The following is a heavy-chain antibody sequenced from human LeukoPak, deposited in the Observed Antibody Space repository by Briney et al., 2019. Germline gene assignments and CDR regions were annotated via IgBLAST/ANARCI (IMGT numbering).Heavy chain of an antibody. J-gene: IGHJ4*02. CDR1: GFTFSDYY. D-gene: IGHD3-10*01. V-gene: IGHV3-11*04. Sequence: GGSLRLSCAASGFTFSDYYMSWIRQAPGKGLEWVSYITNSGSTIYYADSVKGRFTISRDNAKNSLYLQMNSLRAEDTAVYYCARDSPYYYGSGHFDYWGQGTLVTVSS. CDR3: ARDSPYYYGSGHFDY. CDR2: ITNSGSTI.